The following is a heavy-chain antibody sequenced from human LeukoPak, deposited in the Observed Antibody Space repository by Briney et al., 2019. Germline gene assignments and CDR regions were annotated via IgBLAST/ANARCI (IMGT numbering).Heavy chain of an antibody. J-gene: IGHJ4*02. D-gene: IGHD3-10*01. Sequence: EGSLRLSCAASRFTFSSFAMSWVRQTPGKGLEWVSTISASGGSTYYADSVKGRFTISRDNSKNTLYLQMNSLRAEDTAVYYCTKVYYGSGSYSHLDYWGQGTLVIVSS. CDR1: RFTFSSFA. CDR3: TKVYYGSGSYSHLDY. CDR2: ISASGGST. V-gene: IGHV3-23*01.